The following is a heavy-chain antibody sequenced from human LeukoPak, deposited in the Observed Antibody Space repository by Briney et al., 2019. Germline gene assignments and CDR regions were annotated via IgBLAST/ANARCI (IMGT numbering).Heavy chain of an antibody. CDR3: ARDPVSGVWI. D-gene: IGHD2-21*01. V-gene: IGHV3-74*01. J-gene: IGHJ3*02. CDR2: INSDESSR. Sequence: GGSLRLSCAASGFTFSSYWMHWVRQVPGKWLVWVSRINSDESSRGYADSVKGRFTISRDNAKNTLYLQMNSLRAEDTAVYYCARDPVSGVWIWGQGTMITVSS. CDR1: GFTFSSYW.